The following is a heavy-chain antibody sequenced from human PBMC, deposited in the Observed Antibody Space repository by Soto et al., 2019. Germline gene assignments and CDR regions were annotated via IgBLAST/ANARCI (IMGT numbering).Heavy chain of an antibody. CDR2: ISYDGSNK. D-gene: IGHD3-22*01. V-gene: IGHV3-30-3*01. Sequence: QVQLVESGGGVVQPGRSLRLSCAASGFTFSSYAMHWVRQAPGKGLEWVAVISYDGSNKYYADSVKGRFTISRDNSKNTRYLQMNGRRAEDTAVYYCARVAKTGDSSGYFPYNWFDPWGQGTLVTVSS. J-gene: IGHJ5*02. CDR3: ARVAKTGDSSGYFPYNWFDP. CDR1: GFTFSSYA.